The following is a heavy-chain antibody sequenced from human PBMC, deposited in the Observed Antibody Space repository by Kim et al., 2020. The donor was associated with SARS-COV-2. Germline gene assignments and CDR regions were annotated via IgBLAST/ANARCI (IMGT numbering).Heavy chain of an antibody. CDR2: IYYSGST. Sequence: SETLSLTCTVSGGSISSSSYYWGWIRQPPGKGLEWIGSIYYSGSTYYNPSLKSRVTISVDTSKNQFSLKLSSVTAADTAVYYCASRSYYDYVWGSYRPDYWGQGTLVTVSS. D-gene: IGHD3-16*02. J-gene: IGHJ4*02. CDR1: GGSISSSSYY. CDR3: ASRSYYDYVWGSYRPDY. V-gene: IGHV4-39*07.